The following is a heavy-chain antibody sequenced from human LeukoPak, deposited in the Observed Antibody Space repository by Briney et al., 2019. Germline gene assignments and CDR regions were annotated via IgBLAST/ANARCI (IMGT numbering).Heavy chain of an antibody. J-gene: IGHJ4*02. D-gene: IGHD3-10*01. CDR1: GYSFTGSY. CDR3: AVGTSGSHYKVDY. Sequence: GASVKVSCKASGYSFTGSYMHWVRQAPGQGLEWMGRINPNSGGTNYAQKFQGRVAMTRDTSISTDYMELSSLRSDDTAVYYCAVGTSGSHYKVDYWGQGTLVTVSS. CDR2: INPNSGGT. V-gene: IGHV1-2*06.